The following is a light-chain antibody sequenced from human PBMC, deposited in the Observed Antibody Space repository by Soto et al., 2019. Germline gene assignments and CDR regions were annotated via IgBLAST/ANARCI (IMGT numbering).Light chain of an antibody. CDR3: QQYGSSLLT. CDR1: QSVSSSY. CDR2: GAS. V-gene: IGKV3-20*01. J-gene: IGKJ4*01. Sequence: EVVLTQSPGTLSLSPGERATLSCRVSQSVSSSYLAWYQQKPGQAPRLRICGASSRATGIPGRFSGSGSGTDFTLTISRLEPEEFAVYYCQQYGSSLLTFGGGTKVDI.